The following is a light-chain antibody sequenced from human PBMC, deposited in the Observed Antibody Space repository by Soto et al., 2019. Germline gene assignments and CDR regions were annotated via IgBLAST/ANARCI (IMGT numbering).Light chain of an antibody. Sequence: EIVLTQSPGTLSLSPGERATLSCRASQTVSSHIAWYQQKPGQAPRLLISGVFVRATGIPGRFSGSGSGTEFTLTISSLQPDDFATYYCQHYNSYSEAFGQGTKVDI. J-gene: IGKJ1*01. V-gene: IGKV3D-15*01. CDR2: GVF. CDR3: QHYNSYSEA. CDR1: QTVSSH.